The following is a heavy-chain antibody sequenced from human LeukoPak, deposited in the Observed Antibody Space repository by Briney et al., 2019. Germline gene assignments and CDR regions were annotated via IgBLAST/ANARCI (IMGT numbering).Heavy chain of an antibody. Sequence: ASVTVSCKASGYTFTGYYMHWVRQAPGQGLEWMGWINPNSGGTNYAQKFQGRVTMTRDTSISTAYMELSRLRSDDTAVYYCARDTLHYDFWSGYYGVGFDYWGQGTLVTVSS. V-gene: IGHV1-2*02. CDR3: ARDTLHYDFWSGYYGVGFDY. CDR2: INPNSGGT. J-gene: IGHJ4*02. D-gene: IGHD3-3*01. CDR1: GYTFTGYY.